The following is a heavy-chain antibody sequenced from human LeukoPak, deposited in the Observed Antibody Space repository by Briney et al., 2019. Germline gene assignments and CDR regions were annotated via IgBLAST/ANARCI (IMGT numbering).Heavy chain of an antibody. CDR1: GLSFSDYY. Sequence: GGSLRLSCEVSGLSFSDYYMSWIRQAPGKGLQWVSYISNSGSAIYYADSVKGRFTISRDNAKNSVYLEMNSLRAEDTAVYYCAREGYYGDYVSDYYYYMDVWGKGTTVTISS. CDR3: AREGYYGDYVSDYYYYMDV. CDR2: ISNSGSAI. J-gene: IGHJ6*03. V-gene: IGHV3-11*04. D-gene: IGHD4-17*01.